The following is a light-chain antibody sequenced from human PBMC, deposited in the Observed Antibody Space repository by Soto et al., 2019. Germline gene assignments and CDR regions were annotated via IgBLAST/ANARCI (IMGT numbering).Light chain of an antibody. CDR3: CSSAGCLFV. Sequence: QSVLTQPRSVSGSPGQAVTVSCTGSNSNIGSHNYVSWYQQHPGKAPKLLLHDVTERPSGVPGRFSGSKSGNTASLTISGLQAEDEADYFCCSSAGCLFVFGSGTKVTVL. J-gene: IGLJ1*01. CDR2: DVT. CDR1: NSNIGSHNY. V-gene: IGLV2-11*01.